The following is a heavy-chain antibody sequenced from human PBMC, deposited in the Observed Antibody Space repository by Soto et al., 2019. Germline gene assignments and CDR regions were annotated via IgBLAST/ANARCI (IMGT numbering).Heavy chain of an antibody. V-gene: IGHV3-21*01. CDR1: GFTFSSYS. J-gene: IGHJ3*02. CDR2: ISSSSSYI. CDR3: ARDCGDYDSSGYYSGDAFDI. D-gene: IGHD3-22*01. Sequence: GGSLRLSCAASGFTFSSYSMNWVRQAPGKGLEWVSSISSSSSYIYYAYSVKGRFTISRDNAKNSLYLKMNSLRAEDTAVYYCARDCGDYDSSGYYSGDAFDIWGQGTMVTVSS.